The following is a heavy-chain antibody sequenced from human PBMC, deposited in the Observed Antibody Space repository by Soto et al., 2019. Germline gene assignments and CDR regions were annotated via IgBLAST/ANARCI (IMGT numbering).Heavy chain of an antibody. J-gene: IGHJ3*02. D-gene: IGHD5-12*01. Sequence: QVQLVRSGAEVKKPGASVKVSCQASGYTFTSYGINWVRQAPGQELERMEWISAYNGNTNYPQRLQGRVTMTTDTSTSTAYMDLRRLRSDDTAVYYCARGIVATGVNYAFDIWGQGTTVIVSS. CDR2: ISAYNGNT. CDR3: ARGIVATGVNYAFDI. CDR1: GYTFTSYG. V-gene: IGHV1-18*01.